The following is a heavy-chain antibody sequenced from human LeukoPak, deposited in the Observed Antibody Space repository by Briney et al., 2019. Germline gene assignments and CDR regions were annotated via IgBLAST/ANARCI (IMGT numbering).Heavy chain of an antibody. V-gene: IGHV1-18*01. CDR1: GYTFTSYG. Sequence: GASVKVSCKASGYTFTSYGISWVRQAPGQGLEWLGWISTYNGNTNYAQKAQGRVTMTTDTSTRTAYMELRSLRSDDTAVYYCARAPERLGWFDPWGQGTLVTVSS. J-gene: IGHJ5*02. CDR2: ISTYNGNT. D-gene: IGHD1-1*01. CDR3: ARAPERLGWFDP.